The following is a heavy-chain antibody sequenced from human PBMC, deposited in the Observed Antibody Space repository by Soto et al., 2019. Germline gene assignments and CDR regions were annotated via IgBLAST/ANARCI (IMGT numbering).Heavy chain of an antibody. CDR3: ARLGYDFWSDRCFDP. Sequence: PGESLKISCKGSGYSFTSYWISWVRQMPGKGLEWMGRIDPSDSYTNYSPSFQGHVTISADKSISTAYLQWSSLKASDTAMYYCARLGYDFWSDRCFDPWGQGTLVTVS. CDR1: GYSFTSYW. J-gene: IGHJ5*02. CDR2: IDPSDSYT. V-gene: IGHV5-10-1*01. D-gene: IGHD3-3*01.